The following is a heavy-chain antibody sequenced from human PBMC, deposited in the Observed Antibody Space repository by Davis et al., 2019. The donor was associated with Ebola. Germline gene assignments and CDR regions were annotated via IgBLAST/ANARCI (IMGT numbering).Heavy chain of an antibody. CDR2: ISGSGSST. J-gene: IGHJ4*02. CDR1: GFTFSSYA. CDR3: ARGGDASGVSRSAFDF. Sequence: GESLKISCVASGFTFSSYAMSWVRQAPGKGLEWVSAISGSGSSTYYADSVKGRFTFSRDNPRNTLYLQMNSLRVEDTAIYYCARGGDASGVSRSAFDFWGQGTLVTVSS. D-gene: IGHD3-10*01. V-gene: IGHV3-23*01.